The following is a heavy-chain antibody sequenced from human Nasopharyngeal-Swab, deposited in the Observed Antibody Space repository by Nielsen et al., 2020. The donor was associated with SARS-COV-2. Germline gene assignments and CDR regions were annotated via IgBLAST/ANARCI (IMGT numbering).Heavy chain of an antibody. CDR1: GGSISSGGYY. V-gene: IGHV4-31*03. CDR3: ARARITMIAVVDAFDI. D-gene: IGHD3-22*01. J-gene: IGHJ3*02. Sequence: SETLSLTCTVSGGSISSGGYYWSWIRQHPGKGLEWIGYIYYSGSTYYNPSLKSRVTISVDTSKNQFSLKLSSVTAADTAVYYCARARITMIAVVDAFDIWGQGTMVTVSS. CDR2: IYYSGST.